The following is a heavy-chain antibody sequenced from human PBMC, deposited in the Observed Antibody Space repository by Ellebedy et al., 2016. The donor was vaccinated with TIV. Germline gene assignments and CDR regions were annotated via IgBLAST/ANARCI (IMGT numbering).Heavy chain of an antibody. D-gene: IGHD3-10*01. CDR2: ISAYNGNT. Sequence: ASVKVSCKASGYTFTNYGISWVRQAPGQGLEWMGWISAYNGNTNYAQRLQGRVTMTTDTSTSTAYMELRSLRSDDTAVYYCARSITLVRGTLYDYWGQGTLVTVSS. CDR1: GYTFTNYG. J-gene: IGHJ4*02. V-gene: IGHV1-18*04. CDR3: ARSITLVRGTLYDY.